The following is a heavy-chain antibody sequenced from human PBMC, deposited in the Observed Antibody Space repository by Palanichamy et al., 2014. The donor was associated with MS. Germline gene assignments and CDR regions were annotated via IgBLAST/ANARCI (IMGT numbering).Heavy chain of an antibody. CDR1: GGSISNFY. V-gene: IGHV4-59*01. CDR3: AGDGGSYYRFDY. CDR2: ISARGHT. D-gene: IGHD1-26*01. J-gene: IGHJ4*02. Sequence: QVQLQESGPGLVKPSETLSLTCSVSGGSISNFYWTWIRQSPGKGLEWIGYISARGHTNYNPTLKSRVTISMDTSKNQFFLKLNSLTAADTAVYYCAGDGGSYYRFDYWGQGSLVTVSS.